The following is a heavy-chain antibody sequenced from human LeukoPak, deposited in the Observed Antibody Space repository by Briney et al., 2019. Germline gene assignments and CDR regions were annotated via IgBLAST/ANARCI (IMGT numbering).Heavy chain of an antibody. J-gene: IGHJ4*02. CDR3: ARAGGEYDFWSGPDFFY. V-gene: IGHV3-21*01. Sequence: GGSLRLSCAASGFTFSSYSMNWVRQAPGKGLEWVSSISSSSSYIYYADSVKGRFTISRDNAKNSLYLQMNSLRAEDTAVYYCARAGGEYDFWSGPDFFYWGQGTLVTVSS. CDR2: ISSSSSYI. CDR1: GFTFSSYS. D-gene: IGHD3-3*01.